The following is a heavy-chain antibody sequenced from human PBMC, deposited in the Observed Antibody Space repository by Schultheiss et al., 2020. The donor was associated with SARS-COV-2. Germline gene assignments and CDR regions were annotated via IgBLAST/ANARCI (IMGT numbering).Heavy chain of an antibody. V-gene: IGHV4-30-4*08. CDR3: ARVAAGRVNFDY. Sequence: SQTLSLTCTVSGGSISSGDYYWGWIRQPPGKGLEWIGYIYHSGSTYYNPSLKSRVTISVDTSKNQFSLKLSSVTAADTAVYYCARVAAGRVNFDYWGQGTLVTVSS. J-gene: IGHJ4*02. D-gene: IGHD6-13*01. CDR1: GGSISSGDYY. CDR2: IYHSGST.